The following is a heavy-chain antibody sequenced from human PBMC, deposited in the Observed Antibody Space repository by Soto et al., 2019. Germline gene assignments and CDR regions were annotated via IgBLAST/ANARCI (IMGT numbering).Heavy chain of an antibody. CDR1: GFTFTNAW. CDR3: TTDSRFLEWSSYYYGMDV. Sequence: GGSMRLSCAASGFTFTNAWMSWVRQAPGKGLEWVGRIKSKTHGGTTDFATPVKGRFTISRDDSKNTLYLQMNSLKTEDTAVYYCTTDSRFLEWSSYYYGMDVWGQGTTVTVSS. V-gene: IGHV3-15*01. D-gene: IGHD3-3*01. J-gene: IGHJ6*02. CDR2: IKSKTHGGTT.